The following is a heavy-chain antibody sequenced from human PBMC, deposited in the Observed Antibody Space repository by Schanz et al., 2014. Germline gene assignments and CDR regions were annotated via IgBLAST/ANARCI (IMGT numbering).Heavy chain of an antibody. CDR3: ARKMKLGVYGGKGHDSLDI. D-gene: IGHD4-17*01. V-gene: IGHV3-74*02. CDR2: INSVGSNT. J-gene: IGHJ3*02. Sequence: EMQLLESGGTLVRPGGSLRLSCAASGFTFSSHWMHWVRQDPGKGLVWVARINSVGSNTDYADSVTGRFTISRDNAKNTLYLQMNTLRAEDTAVYYCARKMKLGVYGGKGHDSLDIWGQGTMVTVSS. CDR1: GFTFSSHW.